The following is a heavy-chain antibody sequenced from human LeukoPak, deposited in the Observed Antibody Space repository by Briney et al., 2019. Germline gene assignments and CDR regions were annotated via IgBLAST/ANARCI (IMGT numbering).Heavy chain of an antibody. V-gene: IGHV1-69*01. CDR1: GGTFSSYA. J-gene: IGHJ5*02. Sequence: GSSVKVSCKASGGTFSSYAISWVRQAPGQGLEWMGGIIPIFGTANYAQKFQGRVTITADESTSTAYMELSSLRSEDTAVYYCARSDRGGIVYNWFDPWGQGTLVTVSS. CDR3: ARSDRGGIVYNWFDP. CDR2: IIPIFGTA. D-gene: IGHD2-15*01.